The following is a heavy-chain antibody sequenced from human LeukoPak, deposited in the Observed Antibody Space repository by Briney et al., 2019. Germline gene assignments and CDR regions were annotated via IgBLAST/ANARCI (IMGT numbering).Heavy chain of an antibody. CDR1: GFTFSSYS. CDR3: AKDHAPYYYDSSGYYPDY. J-gene: IGHJ4*02. Sequence: PGGSLRLSCAASGFTFSSYSMNWVRQAPGKGLEWVSYISSSSSTIYYADSAKGRFTISRDNAKNSLYLQMNSLRAEDTAVYYCAKDHAPYYYDSSGYYPDYWGQGTLVTVSS. V-gene: IGHV3-48*01. CDR2: ISSSSSTI. D-gene: IGHD3-22*01.